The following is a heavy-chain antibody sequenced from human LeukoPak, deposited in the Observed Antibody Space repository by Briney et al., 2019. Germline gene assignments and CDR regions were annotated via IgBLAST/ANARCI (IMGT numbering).Heavy chain of an antibody. J-gene: IGHJ4*02. CDR3: ARVTIFGVVELDY. CDR1: GYTFTGYY. V-gene: IGHV1-2*02. CDR2: INPNSGGT. D-gene: IGHD3-3*01. Sequence: GASXKVSCKASGYTFTGYYMHWVRQAPGQGLEWMGWINPNSGGTNYAQKFQGRVTMTRDTSISTAYMELSRLRSDDTAVYYCARVTIFGVVELDYWGQGTLVTVSS.